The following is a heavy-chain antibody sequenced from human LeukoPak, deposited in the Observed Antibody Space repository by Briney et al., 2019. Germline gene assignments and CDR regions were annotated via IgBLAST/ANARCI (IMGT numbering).Heavy chain of an antibody. D-gene: IGHD6-13*01. J-gene: IGHJ4*02. Sequence: GASVKVSCKASGYTFTSYGISWVRQAPGQGLEWMGWISAYNGNTNYAQKLQGRVTMTTDTSTSTAYMELRSLRSDDTAVYYCARDHHPLAAASLLEYWGQGTLVTVSS. V-gene: IGHV1-18*01. CDR3: ARDHHPLAAASLLEY. CDR2: ISAYNGNT. CDR1: GYTFTSYG.